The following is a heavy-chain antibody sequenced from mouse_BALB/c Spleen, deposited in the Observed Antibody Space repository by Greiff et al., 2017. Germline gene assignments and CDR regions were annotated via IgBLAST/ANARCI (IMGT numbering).Heavy chain of an antibody. D-gene: IGHD2-14*01. CDR2: IWSGGST. CDR1: GFSLTSYG. J-gene: IGHJ3*01. CDR3: ARNGNRYDGFAY. Sequence: VQLQESGPGLVQPSQSLSITCTVSGFSLTSYGVHWVRQSPGKGLEWLGVIWSGGSTDYNAAFISRLSISKDNSKSQVFFKMNSLQADDTAIYYCARNGNRYDGFAYWGQGTLVTVSA. V-gene: IGHV2-4-1*01.